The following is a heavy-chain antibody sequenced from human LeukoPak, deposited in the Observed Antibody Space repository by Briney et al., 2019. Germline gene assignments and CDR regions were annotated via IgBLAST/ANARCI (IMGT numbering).Heavy chain of an antibody. J-gene: IGHJ6*02. CDR3: ARGYYDILTGYDPAYYYGMDV. D-gene: IGHD3-9*01. CDR2: IYTSGST. Sequence: PSETLSLTCTVSGGSISSYYWSWIRQPAGKGLEWIGRIYTSGSTNYNPSLKSRVTMSVDTSKNQFSLKLSSVTAADTAVYYCARGYYDILTGYDPAYYYGMDVWGQGTTVTVSS. V-gene: IGHV4-4*07. CDR1: GGSISSYY.